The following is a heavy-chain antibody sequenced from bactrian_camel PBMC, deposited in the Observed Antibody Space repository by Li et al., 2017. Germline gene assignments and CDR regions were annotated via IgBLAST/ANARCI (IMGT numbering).Heavy chain of an antibody. J-gene: IGHJ6*01. CDR2: LYTSKRLT. V-gene: IGHV3S1*01. CDR1: AYTYSRAC. Sequence: HVQLVESGGGSVQAGGSLRLSCAGSAYTYSRACMGWFRQAPGKEREGVAALYTSKRLTYYHDSVKGRLTISSDNAKSMLYLQMNSLKPEDTAVYFCAAVSGYWGQGTQVTVS. CDR3: AAVSGY.